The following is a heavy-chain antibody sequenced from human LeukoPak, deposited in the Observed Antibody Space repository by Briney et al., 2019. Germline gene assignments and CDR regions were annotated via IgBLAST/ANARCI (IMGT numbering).Heavy chain of an antibody. CDR3: ARGSWNYDYYYYYYMDV. J-gene: IGHJ6*03. Sequence: SETLSLTCAVYGGSFSGYYWSWIRQPPGKGLEWIGEINHSGSTNYNPSLKSRVTISVDTSKNQFSLKLSSVTAADTAVCYCARGSWNYDYYYYYYMDVWGKGTTVTVSS. CDR1: GGSFSGYY. V-gene: IGHV4-34*01. CDR2: INHSGST. D-gene: IGHD1-7*01.